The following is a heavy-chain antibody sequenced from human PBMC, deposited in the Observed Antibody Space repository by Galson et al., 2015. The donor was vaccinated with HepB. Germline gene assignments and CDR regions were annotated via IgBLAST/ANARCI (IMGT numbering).Heavy chain of an antibody. CDR1: GYTFTGYY. Sequence: SVKVSCKASGYTFTGYYMHWVRQAPGQGLEWMGWINPNSGGTNYAQKFQGRVTMTRDTSISTAYMELSRLRSDDTAVYYCARLPLWVVVVPAAIAPFFDYWGQGTLVTVSS. J-gene: IGHJ4*02. V-gene: IGHV1-2*02. CDR3: ARLPLWVVVVPAAIAPFFDY. CDR2: INPNSGGT. D-gene: IGHD2-2*01.